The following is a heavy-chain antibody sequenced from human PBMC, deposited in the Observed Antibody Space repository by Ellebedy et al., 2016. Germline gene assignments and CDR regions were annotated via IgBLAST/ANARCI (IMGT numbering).Heavy chain of an antibody. V-gene: IGHV4-59*02. J-gene: IGHJ5*01. CDR3: ARLVVKGTILPSAFDS. CDR2: VFYGGST. CDR1: GGSVDTYY. D-gene: IGHD2-15*01. Sequence: SETLSLXXTVSGGSVDTYYWTWIRQSPGKGLEWIGYVFYGGSTKYNPSLRSRVAISLDTARNQFSLKLTSATAADSALYYCARLVVKGTILPSAFDSWGQGALVTVSS.